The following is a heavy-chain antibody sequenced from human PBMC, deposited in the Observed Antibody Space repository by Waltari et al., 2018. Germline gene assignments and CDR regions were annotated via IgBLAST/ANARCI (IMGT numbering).Heavy chain of an antibody. J-gene: IGHJ4*02. CDR1: GGSISSSNW. V-gene: IGHV4-4*02. D-gene: IGHD2-2*01. CDR3: ARSLGYCSSTSCDY. CDR2: IYHSGST. Sequence: QVQLQESGPGLVKPSGTPSLTSAVSGGSISSSNWWSWVRQPPGKGLEWIGEIYHSGSTNYNPSLKSRVTLSVDKSKNQFSLKLSSVTAADTAVYYCARSLGYCSSTSCDYWGQGTLVTVSS.